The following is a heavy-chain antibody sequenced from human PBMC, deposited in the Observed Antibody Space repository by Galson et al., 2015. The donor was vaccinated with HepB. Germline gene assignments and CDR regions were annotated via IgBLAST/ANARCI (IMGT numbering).Heavy chain of an antibody. D-gene: IGHD5-12*01. Sequence: SVKVSCKASGGTFSSYAISWVRQAPGQGLEWMGGIIPIFGTANYAQKFQGRVTITADESTSTAYMELSSLRSEDTAVYYCARGIVATIGVYFQHWGQGTLVTVSS. V-gene: IGHV1-69*13. CDR2: IIPIFGTA. J-gene: IGHJ1*01. CDR3: ARGIVATIGVYFQH. CDR1: GGTFSSYA.